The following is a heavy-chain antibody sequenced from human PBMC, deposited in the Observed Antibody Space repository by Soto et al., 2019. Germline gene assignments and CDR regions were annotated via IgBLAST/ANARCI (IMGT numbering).Heavy chain of an antibody. V-gene: IGHV1-69*02. D-gene: IGHD3-10*01. Sequence: QVQLVQSGAEVKKPGSSVKVSCKASGGTFSSYTISWVRQAPGQGLEWMGRIIPILGIANYAQKFQGRVTITADKSTSTAYMELSSLRSEDTAVYYCAAALDYGSGSYYSDYWGQGTLVTVSS. CDR3: AAALDYGSGSYYSDY. CDR1: GGTFSSYT. J-gene: IGHJ4*02. CDR2: IIPILGIA.